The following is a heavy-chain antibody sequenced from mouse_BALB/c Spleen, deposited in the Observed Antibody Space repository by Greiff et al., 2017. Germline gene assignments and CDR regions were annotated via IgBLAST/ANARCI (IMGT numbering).Heavy chain of an antibody. CDR1: GFTFSSFG. CDR2: ISSGSSTI. J-gene: IGHJ4*01. CDR3: ARRGVLYAMDY. V-gene: IGHV5-17*02. Sequence: EVQLVESGGGLVQPGGSRKLSCAASGFTFSSFGMHWVRQAPEKGLEWVAYISSGSSTIYYADTVKGRFTISRDNPKNTLFLQMTSLRSEDTAMYYCARRGVLYAMDYWGQGTSVTVSS.